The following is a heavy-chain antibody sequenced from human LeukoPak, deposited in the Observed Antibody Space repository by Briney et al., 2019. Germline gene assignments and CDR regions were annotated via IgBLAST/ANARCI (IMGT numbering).Heavy chain of an antibody. CDR1: GGSISSSSYS. Sequence: SETLSLTCTVSGGSISSSSYSWGWMRPPPGKGWEWFGRYYYSGSTYYNPPLKSRVTISVDTSKNQFSLKLSSVTAANTAEYYCAREEMAKIGAIDYWGQGTLVTVSS. CDR3: AREEMAKIGAIDY. J-gene: IGHJ4*02. V-gene: IGHV4-39*07. D-gene: IGHD5-24*01. CDR2: YYYSGST.